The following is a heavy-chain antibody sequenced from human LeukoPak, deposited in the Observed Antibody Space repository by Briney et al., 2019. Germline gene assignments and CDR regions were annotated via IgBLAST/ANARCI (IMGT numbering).Heavy chain of an antibody. V-gene: IGHV3-33*01. CDR3: ARAGDGYSDFDY. CDR2: IWYDGSNK. Sequence: GRSLRLSCAASGFTFSSYGMHWVRQAPGKGLEWVAVIWYDGSNKYYADSVKGRFTISRDNSKNTLYLQMNSLRAEDTAVYYCARAGDGYSDFDYWGQGTLVTVSS. D-gene: IGHD5-24*01. CDR1: GFTFSSYG. J-gene: IGHJ4*02.